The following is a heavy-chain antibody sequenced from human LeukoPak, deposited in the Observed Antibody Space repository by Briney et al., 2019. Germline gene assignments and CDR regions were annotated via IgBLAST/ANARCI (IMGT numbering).Heavy chain of an antibody. D-gene: IGHD3-3*01. Sequence: ASVKVSCKASGYTFSAYYIHWVRQAPGQGLEWMGWINPNSGDANYAQQFQGRVTMTRDTSISTAYMELYTLSSDDTAIYYCVRAKYDFWTGYPHYYYYYMDLWAKGTTVTVPS. CDR2: INPNSGDA. CDR1: GYTFSAYY. J-gene: IGHJ6*03. V-gene: IGHV1-2*02. CDR3: VRAKYDFWTGYPHYYYYYMDL.